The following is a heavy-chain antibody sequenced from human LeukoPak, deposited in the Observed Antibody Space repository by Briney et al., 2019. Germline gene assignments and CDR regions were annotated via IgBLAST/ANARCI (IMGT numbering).Heavy chain of an antibody. V-gene: IGHV1-2*02. D-gene: IGHD1-26*01. CDR3: ARDQIVGATPPDY. Sequence: ASVKVSCKASGYTFTGYYMHWVRQAPGQGLEWMGWINPNSGGTNYAQKFQGRVTTTRDTSISTAYMELSRLRSDDTAVYYCARDQIVGATPPDYWGQGTLVTVSS. CDR2: INPNSGGT. CDR1: GYTFTGYY. J-gene: IGHJ4*02.